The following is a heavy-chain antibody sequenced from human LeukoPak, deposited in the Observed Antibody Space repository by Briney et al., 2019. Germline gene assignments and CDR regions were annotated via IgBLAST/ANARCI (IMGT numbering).Heavy chain of an antibody. CDR3: AKAMGARSFASIFDY. CDR2: ISWNSNRV. V-gene: IGHV3-9*01. D-gene: IGHD1-26*01. Sequence: PGRSLRLSCSASGFTFGDYAMHWVRQVPGKGLEWVSSISWNSNRVGYADSVKGRFTISRDNAINSLYLQMNSLRAEDTAFYYCAKAMGARSFASIFDYWGQGTLVTVSS. CDR1: GFTFGDYA. J-gene: IGHJ4*02.